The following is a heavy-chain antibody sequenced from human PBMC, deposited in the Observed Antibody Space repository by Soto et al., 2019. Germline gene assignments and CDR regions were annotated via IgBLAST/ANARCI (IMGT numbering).Heavy chain of an antibody. CDR2: IYPGDSDT. D-gene: IGHD3-3*01. Sequence: ESLKISCKGSGYSFTSYWIGWVRQMPGKGLEWMGIIYPGDSDTRYSPSFQGQVTISADKSISTAYLQWSSLKASDTAMYYCARLRLSDFWSGSTEDYGMDVWGQGTTVTVSS. V-gene: IGHV5-51*01. CDR3: ARLRLSDFWSGSTEDYGMDV. J-gene: IGHJ6*02. CDR1: GYSFTSYW.